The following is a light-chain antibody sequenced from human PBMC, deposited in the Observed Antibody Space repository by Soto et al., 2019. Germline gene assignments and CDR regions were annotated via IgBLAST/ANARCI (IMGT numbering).Light chain of an antibody. V-gene: IGLV1-51*01. CDR2: DSN. Sequence: QSVLTQSPSLSAAPGQTVTISCSGSSSNIGNNDVSWYQQLPGTAPKLIIYDSNKRPSGIPDRFSGSKSGTSATLGITGLQTGDEADYYCGTWDNSLSAGVFGGGTKLTVL. CDR1: SSNIGNND. CDR3: GTWDNSLSAGV. J-gene: IGLJ2*01.